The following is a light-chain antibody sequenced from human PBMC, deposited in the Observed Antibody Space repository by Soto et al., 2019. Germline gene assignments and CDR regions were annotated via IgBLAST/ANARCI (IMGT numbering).Light chain of an antibody. CDR1: SSDIGDYNY. CDR2: EVS. CDR3: SSYTSSSTLL. J-gene: IGLJ2*01. Sequence: QSVLTQPASVSGSPGQSITISCTGTSSDIGDYNYVSWYQQHPGKAPKLMIFEVSNRPSGVSNRFSGSKSGNTASLTISGLQAEDEADYYCSSYTSSSTLLFGGGTKLTVL. V-gene: IGLV2-14*01.